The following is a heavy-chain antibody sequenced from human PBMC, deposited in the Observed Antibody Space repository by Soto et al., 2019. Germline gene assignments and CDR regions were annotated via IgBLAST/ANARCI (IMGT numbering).Heavy chain of an antibody. Sequence: ASETLSLTCTVSGGSISSYDCSWIRQPPGKGLEWIGYIYYSGSTNYNPPLKSRVTISVDTSKNQFSLKLSSVTAADTAVYYCARMTDYYDSSGLLGEAFDIWGQGTMVTVSS. CDR3: ARMTDYYDSSGLLGEAFDI. CDR2: IYYSGST. J-gene: IGHJ3*02. CDR1: GGSISSYD. D-gene: IGHD3-22*01. V-gene: IGHV4-59*01.